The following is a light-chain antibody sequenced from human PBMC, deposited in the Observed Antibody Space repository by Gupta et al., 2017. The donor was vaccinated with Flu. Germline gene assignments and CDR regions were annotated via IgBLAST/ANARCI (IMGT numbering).Light chain of an antibody. CDR3: QHLDALPRT. Sequence: DIQLTQSPSSLSASVGDRITITCRASRGINNCLNWYQQKPGKAPSLLVYDASNLETGVSSRFSGSGSGTNFTFTISLLHPEDVAIYYCQHLDALPRTFGRGTKVEI. CDR1: RGINNC. V-gene: IGKV1-33*01. J-gene: IGKJ1*01. CDR2: DAS.